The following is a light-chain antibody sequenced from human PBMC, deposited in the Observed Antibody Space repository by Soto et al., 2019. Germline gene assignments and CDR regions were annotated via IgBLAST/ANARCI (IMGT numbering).Light chain of an antibody. Sequence: DIQMTQSPSSLSASVGNRLAITCRASQSISTYLNWYQKKPGKAPNXXIYDASRLQSGVPSRFSGSGGGTDFTLSISSVKPEDFATYFCQQSYMDPITFGQGTRLEIK. J-gene: IGKJ5*01. CDR3: QQSYMDPIT. CDR2: DAS. CDR1: QSISTY. V-gene: IGKV1-39*01.